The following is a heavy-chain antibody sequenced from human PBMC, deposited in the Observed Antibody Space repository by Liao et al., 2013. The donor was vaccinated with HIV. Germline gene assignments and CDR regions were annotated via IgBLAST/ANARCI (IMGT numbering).Heavy chain of an antibody. D-gene: IGHD6-6*01. CDR3: ARGVPPDL. Sequence: QLQLQESGPGLVKPSETLSLTCTVSGGSISSNSYYYWGWIRQPPGKGLEWIGSIYYGGSTYYNPSLKSRVTISIDTSKNHFSLKLSSVTAADTAVYYCARGVPPDLWGQGILVTVSS. CDR2: IYYGGST. CDR1: GGSISSNSYYY. J-gene: IGHJ5*02. V-gene: IGHV4-39*07.